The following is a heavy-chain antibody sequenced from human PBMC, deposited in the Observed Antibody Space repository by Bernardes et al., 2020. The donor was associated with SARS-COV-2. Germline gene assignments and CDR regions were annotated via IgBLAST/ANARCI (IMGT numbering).Heavy chain of an antibody. Sequence: GGSLRLSCAVSGFTFSSYVMSWVRQYPGKGLEWVSLITDTGANSYYADSVKGRFTVSRDNSKTTLYLQMSSLRAEDTAVYYCVKDYYDSSGLYFDYWGQGTLVTVSS. CDR2: ITDTGANS. V-gene: IGHV3-23*01. CDR3: VKDYYDSSGLYFDY. CDR1: GFTFSSYV. J-gene: IGHJ4*02. D-gene: IGHD3-22*01.